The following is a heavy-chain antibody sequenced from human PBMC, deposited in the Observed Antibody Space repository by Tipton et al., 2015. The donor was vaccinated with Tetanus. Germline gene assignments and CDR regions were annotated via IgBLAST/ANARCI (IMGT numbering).Heavy chain of an antibody. D-gene: IGHD3-9*01. CDR2: IYYSGST. V-gene: IGHV4-59*08. CDR3: ARLSHDILTGYHYDY. J-gene: IGHJ4*02. Sequence: TLSLTCTVSGGSISSYYWSWIRQPPGKGLEWIGYIYYSGSTNYNPSLKSRVTISVDTSKNQFSLKLSSVTAADTAVYYCARLSHDILTGYHYDYWGQGTLVTVSS. CDR1: GGSISSYY.